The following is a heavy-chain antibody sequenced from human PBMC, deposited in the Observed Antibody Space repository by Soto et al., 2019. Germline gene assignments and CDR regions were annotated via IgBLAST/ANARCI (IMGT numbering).Heavy chain of an antibody. Sequence: QVQLVQSGAEVKKPGSSVKVSCKAPGGTFSSYTISWVRQAPGQGLEWMGRIIPILGIANYTQKFQGRVTITADKSTSTAYMELSSLRSEDTAVYYCARGLDVVVVAATTDAFDIWGQGTMVTVSS. CDR3: ARGLDVVVVAATTDAFDI. CDR2: IIPILGIA. CDR1: GGTFSSYT. D-gene: IGHD2-15*01. V-gene: IGHV1-69*02. J-gene: IGHJ3*02.